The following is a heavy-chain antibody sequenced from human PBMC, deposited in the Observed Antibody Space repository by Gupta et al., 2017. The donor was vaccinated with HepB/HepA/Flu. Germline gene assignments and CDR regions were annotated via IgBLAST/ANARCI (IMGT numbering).Heavy chain of an antibody. CDR1: GFTFSSYG. Sequence: QVQLVESGGGVVQPGRSLRLSCAASGFTFSSYGMHWVRAAPGKGLEWVAVISYDGSNKYYADSVKGRFTISRDNSKNTLYLQMNSLRAEDTAVYYCAKDRQWLVRYYYYGMDVWGQGTTVTVSS. J-gene: IGHJ6*02. CDR2: ISYDGSNK. D-gene: IGHD6-19*01. CDR3: AKDRQWLVRYYYYGMDV. V-gene: IGHV3-30*18.